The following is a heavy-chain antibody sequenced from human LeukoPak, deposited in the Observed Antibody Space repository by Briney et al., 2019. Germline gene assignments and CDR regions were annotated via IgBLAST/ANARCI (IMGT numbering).Heavy chain of an antibody. Sequence: GGSLRLSCTASGFTFGDYAMSWFRQAPAKGLEREGFMRSKAYGGTTEYGASVKGRFTISRDNSKSMAYLQMNSLKTEDTAVYYCTRFYAPHRRYYFDYWGQGTLVTVSS. CDR3: TRFYAPHRRYYFDY. CDR1: GFTFGDYA. CDR2: MRSKAYGGTT. V-gene: IGHV3-49*03. J-gene: IGHJ4*02. D-gene: IGHD2/OR15-2a*01.